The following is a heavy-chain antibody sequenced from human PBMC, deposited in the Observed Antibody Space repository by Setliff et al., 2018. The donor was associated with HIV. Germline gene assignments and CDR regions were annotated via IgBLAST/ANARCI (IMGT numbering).Heavy chain of an antibody. CDR1: GGSISNSRYY. J-gene: IGHJ4*02. CDR3: AREVAVAGLDY. Sequence: PSETLSLTCTVSGGSISNSRYYWSWIRQPPGKGLEWIGSIYYSGSTYYNPSLKSRVTISVDTSKNQFSLKLTSVTAADTAVYYCAREVAVAGLDYWGQGTLVTVSS. CDR2: IYYSGST. V-gene: IGHV4-39*02. D-gene: IGHD6-19*01.